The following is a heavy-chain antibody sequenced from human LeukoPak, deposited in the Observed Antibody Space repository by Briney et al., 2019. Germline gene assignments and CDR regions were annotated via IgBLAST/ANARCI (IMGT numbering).Heavy chain of an antibody. V-gene: IGHV4-59*01. D-gene: IGHD5-18*01. Sequence: PSETLSLTCTVSGGSISSYYWSWIRQPPGKGLEWIGYKYYSGRTNYNPSLKSRVTISVDTSKNQISLKLTSVTAADTAVYYCARGGYTYGFDAFDFWGQGTMVTVSS. CDR3: ARGGYTYGFDAFDF. J-gene: IGHJ3*01. CDR2: KYYSGRT. CDR1: GGSISSYY.